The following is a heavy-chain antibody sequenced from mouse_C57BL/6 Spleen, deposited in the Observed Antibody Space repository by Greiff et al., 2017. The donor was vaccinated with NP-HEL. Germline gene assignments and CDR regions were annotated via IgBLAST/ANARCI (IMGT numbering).Heavy chain of an antibody. V-gene: IGHV1-26*01. CDR3: ARPYYGSRPLDY. D-gene: IGHD1-1*01. CDR1: GYTFTDYY. Sequence: EVQLQQSGPELVKPGASVKISCKASGYTFTDYYMNWVKQSHGKSLEWIGDINPNNGGTSYNQKFKGKATLTVDKSSSTAYMELRSLTSEDSAVYYCARPYYGSRPLDYWGQGTTLTVSS. J-gene: IGHJ2*01. CDR2: INPNNGGT.